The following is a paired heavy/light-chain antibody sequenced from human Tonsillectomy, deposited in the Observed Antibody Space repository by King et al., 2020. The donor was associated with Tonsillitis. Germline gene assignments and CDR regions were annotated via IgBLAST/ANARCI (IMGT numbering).Heavy chain of an antibody. CDR1: GFTFSDSP. CDR3: ASSECGGDCHSIYRNFQH. D-gene: IGHD2-21*02. J-gene: IGHJ1*01. CDR2: ISHDGKKK. V-gene: IGHV3-30*04. Sequence: QVQVVESGGGVVQPGGSLRLSCAVSGFTFSDSPMYWVRQAPGKGLEWVALISHDGKKKYYADSVKGRFTISRDNSKRTLDLQLSSLRPEDTAIYYCASSECGGDCHSIYRNFQHWDQGTLVVVSS.
Light chain of an antibody. CDR1: QSVLYSSNKKNY. J-gene: IGKJ4*01. Sequence: DIVMTQSPDSLAVSLGERATINCKSSQSVLYSSNKKNYLAWYQQKPGQPPKVLIYWASTRESGVPDRFSGSGSATDFTLTISSLQAEDVAVYYCQQYYGTPLTFGGGTKVEI. V-gene: IGKV4-1*01. CDR3: QQYYGTPLT. CDR2: WAS.